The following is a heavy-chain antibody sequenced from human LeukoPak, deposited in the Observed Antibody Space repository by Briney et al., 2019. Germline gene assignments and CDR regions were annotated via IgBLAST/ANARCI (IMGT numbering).Heavy chain of an antibody. CDR1: GFTLSSSA. D-gene: IGHD3-16*01. J-gene: IGHJ5*01. Sequence: GGSLRLSSAASGFTLSSSAMSWVRQAPGKGLEWVSTLTGSGGTYYADSVRGRFTISRDNSKNTLYLQMHSLRVEDTGIYYCAKDKEGGGRPTALDSWGQGTLVTVSS. V-gene: IGHV3-23*01. CDR2: LTGSGGT. CDR3: AKDKEGGGRPTALDS.